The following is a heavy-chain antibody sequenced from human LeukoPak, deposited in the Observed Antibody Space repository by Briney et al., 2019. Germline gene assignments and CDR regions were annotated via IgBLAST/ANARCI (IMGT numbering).Heavy chain of an antibody. V-gene: IGHV3-11*05. Sequence: PGGSLRLSCAASGFTLSDYYMSWIRQAPGKGLEWVSYISSSSSYTNYADSVKGRFTISRDNAKNSLYLQMNSLRAEDTSVYYCARDKAVAGTAFDHWGQGTLVTVSS. CDR1: GFTLSDYY. CDR3: ARDKAVAGTAFDH. J-gene: IGHJ4*02. CDR2: ISSSSSYT. D-gene: IGHD6-19*01.